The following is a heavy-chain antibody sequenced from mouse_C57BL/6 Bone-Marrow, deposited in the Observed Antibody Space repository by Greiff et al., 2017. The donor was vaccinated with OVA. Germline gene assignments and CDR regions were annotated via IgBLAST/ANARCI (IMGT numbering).Heavy chain of an antibody. D-gene: IGHD3-2*02. V-gene: IGHV7-3*01. Sequence: EVKLVESGGGLVQPGGSLSLSCAASGFTFTDYYMSWVRQPPGKALEWLGFIRNKANGYTTAYSASVKGRFTISRDNSQSILYLQMNALRAEDSATYYCASSDSSGYRPFDYWGQGTTLTVSS. J-gene: IGHJ2*01. CDR1: GFTFTDYY. CDR2: IRNKANGYTT. CDR3: ASSDSSGYRPFDY.